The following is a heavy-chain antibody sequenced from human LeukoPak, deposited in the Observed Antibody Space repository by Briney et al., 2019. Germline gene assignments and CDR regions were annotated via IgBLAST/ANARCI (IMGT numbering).Heavy chain of an antibody. Sequence: SSETLSLTCAVYGGSFSGYYWSWIRQPPGKGLEWIGEINHSGSTNYNPSLKSRVTISVDTSKNQFSLKLSSVTAADTAVYYCARLRGTSGYWGQGTLVTVSS. J-gene: IGHJ4*02. CDR1: GGSFSGYY. CDR2: INHSGST. V-gene: IGHV4-34*01. D-gene: IGHD1-1*01. CDR3: ARLRGTSGY.